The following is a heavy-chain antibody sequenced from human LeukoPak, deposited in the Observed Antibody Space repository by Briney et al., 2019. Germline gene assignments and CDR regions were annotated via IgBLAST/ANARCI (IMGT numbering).Heavy chain of an antibody. Sequence: PSETLSLTCTVSGGSISSSSYYWGWIRRPPGKGLEWLGSIYYSGSSYYNPSLKSRVTISVDTSKNQFSLKLSSVTAADTAVYYCARRPSITMVRGVIIPYFDYWGQGTLVTVSS. V-gene: IGHV4-39*07. CDR2: IYYSGSS. D-gene: IGHD3-10*01. CDR3: ARRPSITMVRGVIIPYFDY. J-gene: IGHJ4*02. CDR1: GGSISSSSYY.